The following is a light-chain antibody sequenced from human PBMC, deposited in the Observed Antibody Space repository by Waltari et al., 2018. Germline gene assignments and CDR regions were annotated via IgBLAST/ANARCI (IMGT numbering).Light chain of an antibody. Sequence: EFVMTQSPATLSVSPGEVATLSCSASQRVRRHLAWYQQKPGQAPRLLIYGASTRATGIPARFNGGGSGTEFTLTISSLQSEDFATYYCQQYNNWPGTFGQGTKVEIK. CDR1: QRVRRH. J-gene: IGKJ1*01. CDR3: QQYNNWPGT. CDR2: GAS. V-gene: IGKV3-15*01.